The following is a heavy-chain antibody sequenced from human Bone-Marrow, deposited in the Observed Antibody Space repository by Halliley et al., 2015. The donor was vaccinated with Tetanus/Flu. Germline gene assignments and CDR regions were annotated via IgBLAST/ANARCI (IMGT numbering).Heavy chain of an antibody. D-gene: IGHD3-10*01. CDR1: GGSISSGGYY. J-gene: IGHJ4*02. V-gene: IGHV4-31*01. CDR3: ARGHYYYGSGSYFDY. Sequence: LRLSCTVSGGSISSGGYYWNWLRQHPGKGLEWIGYMFYSGRTYYNPSLKSLVTISVDRSKNEYSLKLSSVTAADAAVYYCARGHYYYGSGSYFDYWGQGTLVTVSS. CDR2: MFYSGRT.